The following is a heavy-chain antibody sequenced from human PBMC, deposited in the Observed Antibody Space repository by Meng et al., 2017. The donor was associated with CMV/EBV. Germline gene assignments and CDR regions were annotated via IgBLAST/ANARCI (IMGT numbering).Heavy chain of an antibody. V-gene: IGHV4-34*01. D-gene: IGHD2-2*01. J-gene: IGHJ6*02. CDR3: ARGRKTYCSSTSCYRYGMDV. Sequence: GSLRLSCAVYGGSFSGYHWSWIRQPPGKGLEWIGEINHSGSTNYNPTLKSRVTISVDTSKNQFSLKLSSVTAADTAVYYCARGRKTYCSSTSCYRYGMDVWGQGTTVTVSS. CDR2: INHSGST. CDR1: GGSFSGYH.